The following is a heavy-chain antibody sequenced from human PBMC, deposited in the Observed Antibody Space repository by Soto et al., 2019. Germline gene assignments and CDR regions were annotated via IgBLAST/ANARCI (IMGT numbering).Heavy chain of an antibody. V-gene: IGHV4-59*01. Sequence: SETLSLTCTVSGASISGYYWSWIRQPPGEGLEWIGYIYYSGSTSYNPSLKSRVTISLDMSKNQFSLKLSSVTAADTAVYYCARDPGYCSSTSCPIPFDYWGQGTLVTVSS. D-gene: IGHD2-2*01. CDR2: IYYSGST. CDR3: ARDPGYCSSTSCPIPFDY. CDR1: GASISGYY. J-gene: IGHJ4*02.